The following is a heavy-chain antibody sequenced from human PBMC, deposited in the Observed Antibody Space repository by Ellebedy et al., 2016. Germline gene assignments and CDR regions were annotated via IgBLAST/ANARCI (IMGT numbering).Heavy chain of an antibody. CDR1: GGTFSSYA. Sequence: SVKVSXXASGGTFSSYAISWVRQAPGQGLEWMGGIIPIFGTANYAQKFQGRVTITADESTSTAYMELSSLRSEDTAVYYCATTYYYGSGSYLNWFDPWGQGTLVTVSS. CDR2: IIPIFGTA. J-gene: IGHJ5*02. CDR3: ATTYYYGSGSYLNWFDP. D-gene: IGHD3-10*01. V-gene: IGHV1-69*13.